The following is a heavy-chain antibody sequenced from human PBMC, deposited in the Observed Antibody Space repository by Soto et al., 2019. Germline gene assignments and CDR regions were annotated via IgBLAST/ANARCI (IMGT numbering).Heavy chain of an antibody. CDR1: GYTFTSYW. CDR2: IDPADSYT. Sequence: PVESLKISCQGFGYTFTSYWIIWVRQLPGKGLEWMGKIDPADSYTYYSPSFEGHVTISADKSSGTVYLQWNSLKASDTAMYYCARRHSSSSAADPWGQGTLVTVSS. CDR3: ARRHSSSSAADP. V-gene: IGHV5-10-1*01. J-gene: IGHJ5*02. D-gene: IGHD6-6*01.